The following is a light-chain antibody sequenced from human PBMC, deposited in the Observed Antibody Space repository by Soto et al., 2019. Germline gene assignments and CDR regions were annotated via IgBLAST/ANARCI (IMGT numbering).Light chain of an antibody. CDR1: SSDVGANNY. CDR3: SSYAGANIV. CDR2: EVT. V-gene: IGLV2-8*01. Sequence: QSALTQPPSASGSPGQSVTISCTGTSSDVGANNYVSWYQQHPGKAPKLMIYEVTQRPSGVPDRFSGSKSGNTASLPVSGLQAEEEADYYCSSYAGANIVFGTGTKLTVL. J-gene: IGLJ1*01.